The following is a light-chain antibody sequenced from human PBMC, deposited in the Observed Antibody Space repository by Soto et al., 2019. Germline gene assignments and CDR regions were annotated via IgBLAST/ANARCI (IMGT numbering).Light chain of an antibody. Sequence: SYELTQPPSVSVSPGQTASITCSGAKLGDRYACWYQQKPGQSPVLVIYQDTKRPSGIPERFSGSNSGNTATLTISGTQAMDEAHYYCQAWDSSTVVFGGGTKLTVL. CDR2: QDT. CDR3: QAWDSSTVV. CDR1: KLGDRY. J-gene: IGLJ2*01. V-gene: IGLV3-1*01.